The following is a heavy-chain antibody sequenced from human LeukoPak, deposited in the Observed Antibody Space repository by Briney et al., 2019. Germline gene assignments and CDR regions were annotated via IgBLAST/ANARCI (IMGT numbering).Heavy chain of an antibody. CDR1: DLTLSSYA. CDR2: ISGRDGTT. Sequence: PGGPLTLSCAASDLTLSSYAMSWARQAPGKGLEGVSPISGRDGTTYYTHSVQGRFAISRDNSKNTLYQQLNSLSVEDTAVYYCAKDRRQLAYFDYWGQGTLVTVSS. V-gene: IGHV3-23*01. J-gene: IGHJ4*02. D-gene: IGHD6-13*01. CDR3: AKDRRQLAYFDY.